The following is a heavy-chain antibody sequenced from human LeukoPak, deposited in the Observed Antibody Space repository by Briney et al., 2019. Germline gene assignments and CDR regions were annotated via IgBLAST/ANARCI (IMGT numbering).Heavy chain of an antibody. V-gene: IGHV4-59*01. CDR1: GGSITNYF. Sequence: SETLSLPCTVSGGSITNYFWNWIRQPPGTGLEWIGYIYYSGSTNYNPSLKSRVTISVDTSKNQLSLRLTSVSAADTAVYYCARGFDSKSPYFDYWGQGTLLTVSS. D-gene: IGHD5-12*01. CDR3: ARGFDSKSPYFDY. J-gene: IGHJ4*02. CDR2: IYYSGST.